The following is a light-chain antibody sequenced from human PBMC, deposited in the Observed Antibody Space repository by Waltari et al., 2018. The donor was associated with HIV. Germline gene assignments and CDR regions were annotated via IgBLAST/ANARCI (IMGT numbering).Light chain of an antibody. CDR1: SSDVGGYNY. V-gene: IGLV2-14*01. CDR2: EVS. J-gene: IGLJ1*01. Sequence: QSALTQPAAVSGSPGQSITISCTGTSSDVGGYNYVSWYQQHPGKAPKLMIYEVSNRPSGFSNRFSGSKSGNTASLTISGLQAEDEADYYCSSYTSSSTLFYVFGTGTKVTVL. CDR3: SSYTSSSTLFYV.